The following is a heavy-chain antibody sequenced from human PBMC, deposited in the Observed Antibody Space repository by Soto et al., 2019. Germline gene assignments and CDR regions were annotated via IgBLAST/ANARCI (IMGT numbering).Heavy chain of an antibody. CDR2: IGASGDIT. V-gene: IGHV3-23*01. CDR1: GYSFTSYW. CDR3: AKDDFTDRGDDYFDY. Sequence: GESLKISCKGSGYSFTSYWIGWVRQAPGKGLEWVAGIGASGDITWYADSVKGRLSISRDNSKNTLYLQLNSLRFEDTAVYYCAKDDFTDRGDDYFDYWGPGTLVTVSS. D-gene: IGHD2-21*02. J-gene: IGHJ4*02.